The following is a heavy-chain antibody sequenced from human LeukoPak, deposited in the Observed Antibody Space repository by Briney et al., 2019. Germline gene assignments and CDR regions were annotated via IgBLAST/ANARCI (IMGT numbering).Heavy chain of an antibody. D-gene: IGHD3-10*01. Sequence: GASVKVSCMASGYTFTGYYMHWVRQAPGQGLEWMGRINPNSGGANYAQKFQGRVTMTRDTSISTAYMELSRLRSDDTAVYYCASYGESTWAFDIWGQGTMVTVSS. V-gene: IGHV1-2*06. J-gene: IGHJ3*02. CDR1: GYTFTGYY. CDR3: ASYGESTWAFDI. CDR2: INPNSGGA.